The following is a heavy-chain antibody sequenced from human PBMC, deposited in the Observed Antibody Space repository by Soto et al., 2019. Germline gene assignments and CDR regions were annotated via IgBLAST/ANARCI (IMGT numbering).Heavy chain of an antibody. CDR2: IYYSGRT. J-gene: IGHJ4*02. CDR1: GDSINSRSYY. D-gene: IGHD2-21*02. V-gene: IGHV4-39*01. Sequence: SETLSLTCTVPGDSINSRSYYWGWIRQPPGKGLEWIGSIYYSGRTYNNPSLRSRVSMSIDTSKDQFSLKLKSVTAADTALYFCARQRTSVVTQAYFDVWGQGTLVTVSS. CDR3: ARQRTSVVTQAYFDV.